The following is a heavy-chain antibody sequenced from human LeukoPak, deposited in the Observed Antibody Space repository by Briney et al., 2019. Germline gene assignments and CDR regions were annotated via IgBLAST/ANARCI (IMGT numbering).Heavy chain of an antibody. Sequence: SETLSLTCAVYGGSFSGNYWSWIRQPPGKGLEWIGEINHSGSTNYNPSLKSRVTMSLDTSKNQFSLKLSSVTAADTAVYYCARGFTPQYYDRSGFYFDSWGQGTLVTVSS. CDR1: GGSFSGNY. D-gene: IGHD3-22*01. CDR3: ARGFTPQYYDRSGFYFDS. CDR2: INHSGST. J-gene: IGHJ4*02. V-gene: IGHV4-34*01.